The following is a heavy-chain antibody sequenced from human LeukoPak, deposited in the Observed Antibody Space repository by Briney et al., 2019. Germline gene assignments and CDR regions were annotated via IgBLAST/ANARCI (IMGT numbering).Heavy chain of an antibody. CDR3: ASPYDSSGYCDY. V-gene: IGHV3-30*03. D-gene: IGHD3-22*01. J-gene: IGHJ4*02. CDR1: GFTFSSYS. Sequence: GGSLRLSCAASGFTFSSYSMNWVRQAPGKGLEWVAVISYDGSNKYYADSVKGRFTISRDNSKNTLYLQMNSLRAEDTAVYYCASPYDSSGYCDYWGQGTLVTVSS. CDR2: ISYDGSNK.